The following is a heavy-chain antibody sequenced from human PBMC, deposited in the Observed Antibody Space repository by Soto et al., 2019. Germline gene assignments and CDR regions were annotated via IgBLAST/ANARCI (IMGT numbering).Heavy chain of an antibody. V-gene: IGHV4-31*03. J-gene: IGHJ5*02. CDR3: ARDRGLERPNRLAP. CDR1: GGSISSGGYY. CDR2: IYYSGST. Sequence: SETLSLTCPVSGGSISSGGYYWSWIRQHPGKGLEWIGYIYYSGSTYYNPSLKSRVTISVDTSKNQFSLKLSSVTAADTAVYYCARDRGLERPNRLAPWGQGTLVTVSS. D-gene: IGHD1-1*01.